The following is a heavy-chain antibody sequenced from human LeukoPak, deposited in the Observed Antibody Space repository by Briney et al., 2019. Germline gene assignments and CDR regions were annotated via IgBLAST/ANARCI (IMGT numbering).Heavy chain of an antibody. V-gene: IGHV3-48*01. CDR3: ARDLMTLYSYGAFDY. J-gene: IGHJ4*02. D-gene: IGHD5-18*01. CDR1: GFTFSSYA. CDR2: ISSSSSTI. Sequence: GGSLRLSCSASGFTFSSYAMHWVRQAPGKGLEWVSYISSSSSTIYYADSVKGRFTISRDNAKNSLYLQINSLRAEDTAVYYCARDLMTLYSYGAFDYWGQGTLVTVSS.